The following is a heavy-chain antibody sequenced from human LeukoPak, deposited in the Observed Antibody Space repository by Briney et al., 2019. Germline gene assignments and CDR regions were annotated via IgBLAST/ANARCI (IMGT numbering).Heavy chain of an antibody. Sequence: ASVQVSCKASGYTFTGYYMHWVRQAPGQGLEWMGWINPNSGGTNYAHNFQGRLTITADKSTKTAYMELSSLQPEDTGLYFCARRTDAVDDAFDIWGQGTMLIVSS. V-gene: IGHV1-2*02. CDR3: ARRTDAVDDAFDI. CDR2: INPNSGGT. CDR1: GYTFTGYY. D-gene: IGHD3/OR15-3a*01. J-gene: IGHJ3*02.